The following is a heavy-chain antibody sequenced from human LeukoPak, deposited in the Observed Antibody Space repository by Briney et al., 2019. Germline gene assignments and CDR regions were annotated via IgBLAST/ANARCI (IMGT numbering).Heavy chain of an antibody. D-gene: IGHD2-15*01. CDR1: GFTFGDYA. Sequence: GGSLRISCTASGFTFGDYAMSWVRQAPGKGLEWVGFIRSKAYGGTTEYAASVKGRFTISRDDSKSIAYLQMNSLKTEDTAVYYCTRDTGYCSGGSCYSYYYYYGMDVWGKGTTVTVSS. CDR3: TRDTGYCSGGSCYSYYYYYGMDV. J-gene: IGHJ6*04. V-gene: IGHV3-49*04. CDR2: IRSKAYGGTT.